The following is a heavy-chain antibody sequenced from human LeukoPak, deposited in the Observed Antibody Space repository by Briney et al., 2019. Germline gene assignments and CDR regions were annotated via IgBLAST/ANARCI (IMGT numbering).Heavy chain of an antibody. CDR2: INHSGST. Sequence: PSETLSLTCAVYGGSFSGYYWSWIRQPPGKGLEWIGEINHSGSTNYNPSLKSRVTISVDTSKNQFSLKLSSVTAADTAVYYCARGSVDIVVVVAAYPYYYYYYMDVWGKGTTVTVSS. J-gene: IGHJ6*03. V-gene: IGHV4-34*01. CDR1: GGSFSGYY. CDR3: ARGSVDIVVVVAAYPYYYYYYMDV. D-gene: IGHD2-15*01.